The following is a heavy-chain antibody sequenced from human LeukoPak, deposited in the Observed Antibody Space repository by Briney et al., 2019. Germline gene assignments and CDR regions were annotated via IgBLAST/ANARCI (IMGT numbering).Heavy chain of an antibody. V-gene: IGHV4-4*02. CDR1: GGSITTSNW. CDR2: IHPSGGI. CDR3: AKDLGHQLLY. Sequence: SGTLSLTCTVSGGSITTSNWWSWARQPPGKGLEWIGEIHPSGGINYSPSLRSRATLSMDKSKNQFSLELSSVTAADTAVYYCAKDLGHQLLYWGQGTLVTVSS. D-gene: IGHD2-2*01. J-gene: IGHJ4*02.